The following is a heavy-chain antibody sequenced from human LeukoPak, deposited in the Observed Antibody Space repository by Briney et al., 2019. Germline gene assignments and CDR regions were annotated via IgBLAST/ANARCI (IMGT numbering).Heavy chain of an antibody. Sequence: GGSLRLSCAASGFTFSSYWMHWVRQAPGKGLVWVSRINSDGSSTNYADSVKGRFTISRDNAKNTLYLQMNSLRAEDTAVYYCARVPGYSSSWVLDYWGQGTLVTVSS. CDR1: GFTFSSYW. V-gene: IGHV3-74*01. CDR2: INSDGSST. CDR3: ARVPGYSSSWVLDY. J-gene: IGHJ4*02. D-gene: IGHD6-13*01.